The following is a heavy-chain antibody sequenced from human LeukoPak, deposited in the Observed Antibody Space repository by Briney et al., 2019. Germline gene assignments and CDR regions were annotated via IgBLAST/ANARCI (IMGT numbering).Heavy chain of an antibody. J-gene: IGHJ5*02. CDR3: ARDDYGDQRVFDP. CDR1: GGSISSSSYY. CDR2: IYYSGST. V-gene: IGHV4-39*06. D-gene: IGHD4-17*01. Sequence: SETLSLTCTVSGGSISSSSYYWGWIRQPPGKGLEWIGSIYYSGSTYYNPSLKSRVTISVDTSKNQFTPKLSSVTAADTAVYYCARDDYGDQRVFDPWGQGTLVTVSS.